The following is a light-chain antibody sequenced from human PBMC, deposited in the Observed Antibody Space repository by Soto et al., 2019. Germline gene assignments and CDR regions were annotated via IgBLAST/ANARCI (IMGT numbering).Light chain of an antibody. J-gene: IGKJ1*01. CDR1: QSVTNS. Sequence: IVLTQSPATLSGSPGERATLSCRASQSVTNSLAWYQQKPGQAPRLLVYDASNRATGIPTRFSGSGSGTDFTLTISRLEPEDFAVYYCQQYGSSGTFGQGTKVDIK. CDR2: DAS. V-gene: IGKV3-11*01. CDR3: QQYGSSGT.